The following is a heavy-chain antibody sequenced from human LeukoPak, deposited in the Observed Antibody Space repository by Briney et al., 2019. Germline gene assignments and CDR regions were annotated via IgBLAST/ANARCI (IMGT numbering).Heavy chain of an antibody. CDR2: IIPIFGTA. J-gene: IGHJ4*02. CDR1: GGTFSSYT. CDR3: ARGYYDFWSGYLPYFDY. D-gene: IGHD3-3*01. V-gene: IGHV1-69*13. Sequence: SVKVSCKASGGTFSSYTVNWVRQAPGQGLEWMGGIIPIFGTANYAQKFQGRVTITADESTSTAYMELSSLRSEDTAVYYCARGYYDFWSGYLPYFDYWGQGTLVTVSS.